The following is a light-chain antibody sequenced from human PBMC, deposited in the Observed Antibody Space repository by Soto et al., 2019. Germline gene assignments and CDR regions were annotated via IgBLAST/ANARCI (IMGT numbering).Light chain of an antibody. CDR3: LQHNTYPLT. Sequence: DIQMTQSPSALSASVGDRVTITCRASQGIRNDLGWYQQKPGKAPKLLIYTTSTLKSGVPSRFSGSGSGLDFTLTISSLQPEDFATYYCLQHNTYPLTFGGGTKVEIK. CDR1: QGIRND. V-gene: IGKV1-17*01. J-gene: IGKJ4*01. CDR2: TTS.